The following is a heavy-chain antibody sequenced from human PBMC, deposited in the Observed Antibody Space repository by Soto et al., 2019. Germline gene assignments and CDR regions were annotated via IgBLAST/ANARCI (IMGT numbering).Heavy chain of an antibody. CDR2: INIDGSIS. Sequence: EVQLVESGGKLVQPGGSLRLSCAASGFSFSSYWMHWVRQAPGKGLVWVSGINIDGSISDYADSVKGRFTISRDNAKNTLYLQMNSLGAEDTGLYYCASGADYNTNYLPFDPWGQGTLVTVSS. D-gene: IGHD3-10*01. J-gene: IGHJ5*02. V-gene: IGHV3-74*01. CDR1: GFSFSSYW. CDR3: ASGADYNTNYLPFDP.